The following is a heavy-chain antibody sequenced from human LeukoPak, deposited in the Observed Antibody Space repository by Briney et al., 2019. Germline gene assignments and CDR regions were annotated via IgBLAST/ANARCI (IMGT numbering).Heavy chain of an antibody. CDR2: IYYSGST. CDR1: GGSISSYY. Sequence: SETLSLTCTVSGGSISSYYWSWIRQPPGKGLEWIGYIYYSGSTNYNPSLKSRVTISVDTSKNQFPLKLSSVTAADTAVYYCARGYSSSWYKSYYYYMDVWGKGTTVTVSS. V-gene: IGHV4-59*01. D-gene: IGHD6-13*01. J-gene: IGHJ6*03. CDR3: ARGYSSSWYKSYYYYMDV.